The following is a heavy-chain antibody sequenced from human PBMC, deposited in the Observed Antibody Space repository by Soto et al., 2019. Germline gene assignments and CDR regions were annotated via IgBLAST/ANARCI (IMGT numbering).Heavy chain of an antibody. D-gene: IGHD1-1*01. Sequence: QVQLVQSGAEVKKPGSSVKVSCKASGGTFSSYAISWVRQAPGQGLEWMGGIIPIFGTTNYAQKFQGRVTITADESTSTAYMELSSRRSEDTAVYYCARDPRVDWNDRSDFDYWGQGTLVTVSS. CDR2: IIPIFGTT. CDR3: ARDPRVDWNDRSDFDY. J-gene: IGHJ4*02. V-gene: IGHV1-69*12. CDR1: GGTFSSYA.